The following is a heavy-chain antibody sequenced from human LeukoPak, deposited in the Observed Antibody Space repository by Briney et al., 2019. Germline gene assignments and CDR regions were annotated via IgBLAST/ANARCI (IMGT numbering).Heavy chain of an antibody. CDR2: IIPIFGTA. Sequence: ASVKVSCEASGGTFSSYAISWVRQAPGQGLEWMGGIIPIFGTANYAQKFQGRVTITADESTSTAYMELSSLRSEDTAVYYCARALYYYDSSGYLNYYYYYGMDVWGQGTTVTVSS. J-gene: IGHJ6*02. D-gene: IGHD3-22*01. CDR3: ARALYYYDSSGYLNYYYYYGMDV. V-gene: IGHV1-69*13. CDR1: GGTFSSYA.